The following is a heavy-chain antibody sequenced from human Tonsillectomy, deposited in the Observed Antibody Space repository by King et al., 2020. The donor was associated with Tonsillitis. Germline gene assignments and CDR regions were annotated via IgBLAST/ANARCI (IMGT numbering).Heavy chain of an antibody. D-gene: IGHD3-22*01. CDR1: GFTFSSDS. J-gene: IGHJ4*02. CDR2: ITSSSNYI. Sequence: VQLVESGGGLVKPGGSLRLSCAASGFTFSSDSMSWVRQAPGKGREWVSSITSSSNYIYYADSVKGRFTISRDNAKNSLYLQMNSLRAEDTAVYYCARVALGMIVVATDYYFDYWGQGTLVTVSS. V-gene: IGHV3-21*01. CDR3: ARVALGMIVVATDYYFDY.